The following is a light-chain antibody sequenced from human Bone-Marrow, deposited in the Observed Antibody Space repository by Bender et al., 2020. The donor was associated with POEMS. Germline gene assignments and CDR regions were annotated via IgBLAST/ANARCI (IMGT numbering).Light chain of an antibody. CDR2: DVS. CDR1: TSDVGSYNF. Sequence: QSALTQPRSVSGSRGQSVTISCTGTTSDVGSYNFVSWYQQHPGKAPKLVIHDVSYRPSGVSSRFSGFKSGNTASLTISGLQAEDEADYYCSSYTVSNTRVFGGGTKLTVL. CDR3: SSYTVSNTRV. V-gene: IGLV2-14*03. J-gene: IGLJ3*02.